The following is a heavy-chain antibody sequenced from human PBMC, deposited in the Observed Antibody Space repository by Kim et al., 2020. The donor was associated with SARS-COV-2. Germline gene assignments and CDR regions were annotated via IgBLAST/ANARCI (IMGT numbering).Heavy chain of an antibody. CDR1: GGSFSGYY. CDR3: ARAYGSGSYYNVESGFDP. CDR2: INHSGST. D-gene: IGHD3-10*01. V-gene: IGHV4-34*01. Sequence: SETLSLTCAVYGGSFSGYYWSWIRQPPGKGLEWIGEINHSGSTNYNPSLKSRVTISVDTSKNQFSLKLSSVTAADTAVYYCARAYGSGSYYNVESGFDPWGQGTLVTVSS. J-gene: IGHJ5*02.